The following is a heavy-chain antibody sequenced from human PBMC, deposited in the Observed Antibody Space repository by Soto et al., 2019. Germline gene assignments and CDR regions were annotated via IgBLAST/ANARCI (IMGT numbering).Heavy chain of an antibody. Sequence: VKVSCKASGCTFSSYAITWVRQAPGQGLEWLGGIFPIFGTTNYAQRFEDRVTITADELTSTAYMELSSLRSEDTAVYYCAMIEYSSGSDYWGQGTLVTVSS. CDR1: GCTFSSYA. J-gene: IGHJ4*02. CDR2: IFPIFGTT. D-gene: IGHD6-19*01. V-gene: IGHV1-69*13. CDR3: AMIEYSSGSDY.